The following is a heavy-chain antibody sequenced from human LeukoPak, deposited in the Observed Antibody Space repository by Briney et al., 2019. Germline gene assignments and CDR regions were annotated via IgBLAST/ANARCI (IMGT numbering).Heavy chain of an antibody. J-gene: IGHJ1*01. D-gene: IGHD6-6*01. CDR1: GVSISTYY. CDR3: ARGGAARLHFQN. Sequence: PSETLSLTCTVSGVSISTYYWDWIRQPPGKGLEWIGYIYHSGSTNCNPSLQSRVTISVDTSKNQFSLNLNSVTAADTAVYYCARGGAARLHFQNWGQGTLVTVSS. V-gene: IGHV4-59*01. CDR2: IYHSGST.